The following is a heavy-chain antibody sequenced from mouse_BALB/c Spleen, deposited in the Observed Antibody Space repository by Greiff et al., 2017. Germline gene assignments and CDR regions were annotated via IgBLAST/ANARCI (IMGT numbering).Heavy chain of an antibody. D-gene: IGHD2-4*01. Sequence: QVQLKQSGAELMKPGASVKISCKATGYTFSSYWIEWVKQRPGHGLEWIGEILPGSGSTNYNEKFKGKATFTADTSSNTAYMQLSSLTSEDSAVYYCARWGLRAWFAYWGQETLVTVSA. CDR2: ILPGSGST. CDR3: ARWGLRAWFAY. V-gene: IGHV1-9*01. CDR1: GYTFSSYW. J-gene: IGHJ3*01.